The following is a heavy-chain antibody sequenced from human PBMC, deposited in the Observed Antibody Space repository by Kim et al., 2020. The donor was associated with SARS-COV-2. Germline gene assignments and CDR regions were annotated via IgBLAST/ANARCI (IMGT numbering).Heavy chain of an antibody. CDR2: IYSGGSST. V-gene: IGHV3-23*03. CDR1: GFTFSSYA. Sequence: GGSLRLSCAASGFTFSSYAMSWVRQAPGKGLEWVSVIYSGGSSTYYADSVKGRFTISRDTSKNTPYLQMNSLRAEDTAVYYCAKDRSSSWLTYDYWGQGTLVTVSS. J-gene: IGHJ4*02. CDR3: AKDRSSSWLTYDY. D-gene: IGHD6-13*01.